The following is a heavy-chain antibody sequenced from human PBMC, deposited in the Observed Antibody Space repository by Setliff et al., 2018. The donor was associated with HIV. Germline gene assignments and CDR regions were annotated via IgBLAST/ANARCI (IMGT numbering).Heavy chain of an antibody. Sequence: SETLSLTCTVSGGSISSGGYYWNWIRQHPGKGLEWIGYIYYSGSTNYNPSLKSRVTISVDTSKNQFSLKLSSVTAADTAVYYCAREAAPLDTTRKYYFDYWGQGTLVTVSS. CDR1: GGSISSGGYY. CDR2: IYYSGST. V-gene: IGHV4-31*03. CDR3: AREAAPLDTTRKYYFDY. J-gene: IGHJ4*02. D-gene: IGHD5-18*01.